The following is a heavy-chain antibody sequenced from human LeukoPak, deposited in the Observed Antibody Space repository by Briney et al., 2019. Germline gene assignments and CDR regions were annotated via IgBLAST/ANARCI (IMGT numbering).Heavy chain of an antibody. D-gene: IGHD2-21*02. CDR1: GSRLTELF. Sequence: ASVKVSCKVSGSRLTELFMYWVRQAPGKGLEWMGGFDPEDGETIYAQKFQGRVTMIEDTSTDTAYMELSSLRSEDTAVYYCATDLRAAYCGGDCYRVWGQGTTVTVSS. V-gene: IGHV1-24*01. J-gene: IGHJ6*02. CDR3: ATDLRAAYCGGDCYRV. CDR2: FDPEDGET.